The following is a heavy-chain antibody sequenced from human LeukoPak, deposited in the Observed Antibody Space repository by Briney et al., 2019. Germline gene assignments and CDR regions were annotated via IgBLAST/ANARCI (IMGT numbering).Heavy chain of an antibody. D-gene: IGHD1-26*01. Sequence: GGSLRLSCAASEFTVSSKSMSWVRQAPGKGLEWVSIIYSGGTTYYADSVKGRFTISRDNSKNTLYLQMNSLRAEDTAAYYCARHIVGASAGFDYWGQGTLVTVSS. CDR3: ARHIVGASAGFDY. V-gene: IGHV3-53*01. CDR1: EFTVSSKS. J-gene: IGHJ4*02. CDR2: IYSGGTT.